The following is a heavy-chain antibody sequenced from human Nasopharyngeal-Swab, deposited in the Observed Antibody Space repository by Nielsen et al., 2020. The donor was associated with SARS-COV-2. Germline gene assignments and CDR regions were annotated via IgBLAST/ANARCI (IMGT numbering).Heavy chain of an antibody. CDR3: IRERQCFGDSS. CDR1: GFTFSNYW. Sequence: GGSLRLSCAASGFTFSNYWLHWVRQAPGKGLVWVSRISGDGSDISYADSVKGRFTISRDNAKNTVYLQMNSLRAEDTAVYYCIRERQCFGDSSWGQGTLVTVSS. J-gene: IGHJ5*02. V-gene: IGHV3-74*01. CDR2: ISGDGSDI. D-gene: IGHD2-21*01.